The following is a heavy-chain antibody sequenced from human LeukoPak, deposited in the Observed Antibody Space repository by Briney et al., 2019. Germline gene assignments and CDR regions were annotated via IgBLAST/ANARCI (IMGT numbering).Heavy chain of an antibody. D-gene: IGHD3-22*01. Sequence: GASVKVSCKASGYSFTNYAMNWVRQAPGQGLEWMGWINTNTGNPTYAQGFTGRFVFSLDTSVSTAYLQISSLKAEDTAVYYCARVEDSSGYYLWGAFDIWGQGTMVTVSS. V-gene: IGHV7-4-1*02. CDR1: GYSFTNYA. CDR2: INTNTGNP. CDR3: ARVEDSSGYYLWGAFDI. J-gene: IGHJ3*02.